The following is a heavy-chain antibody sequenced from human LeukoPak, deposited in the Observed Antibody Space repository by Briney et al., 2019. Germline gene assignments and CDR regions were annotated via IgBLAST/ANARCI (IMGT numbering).Heavy chain of an antibody. Sequence: GGSLRLSCAASGFTFSSYSMNWVRQAPGKGLEWVSSISSSSSYIYYADSVKGRFSISRDNAKNSLYLQMNSLRAEDTAVYYCARDDSGSYLNWFDPWGQGTLVTVSS. CDR3: ARDDSGSYLNWFDP. V-gene: IGHV3-21*01. CDR1: GFTFSSYS. J-gene: IGHJ5*02. D-gene: IGHD1-26*01. CDR2: ISSSSSYI.